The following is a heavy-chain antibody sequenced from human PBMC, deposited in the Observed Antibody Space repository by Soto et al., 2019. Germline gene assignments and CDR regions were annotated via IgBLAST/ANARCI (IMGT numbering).Heavy chain of an antibody. Sequence: VQLVESGGGVVQPGRSLRLSCAASGFTFSSYGMHWVRQAPGKGLEWVAVISYDGSNKYYADSVKGRFTISRDNSKNTLYLQMNSLRAEDTAVYYCAKGQWLVRGAFDIWGQGTMVTVSS. CDR1: GFTFSSYG. D-gene: IGHD6-19*01. CDR3: AKGQWLVRGAFDI. CDR2: ISYDGSNK. V-gene: IGHV3-30*18. J-gene: IGHJ3*02.